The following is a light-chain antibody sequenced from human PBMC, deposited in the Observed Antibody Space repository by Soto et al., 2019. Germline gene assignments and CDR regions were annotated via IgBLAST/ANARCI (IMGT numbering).Light chain of an antibody. CDR3: QQNFITPRT. V-gene: IGKV1-39*01. J-gene: IGKJ1*01. Sequence: EIEMTQSPSSLSASLGVRATLTCRATQNIRTYLNWYQHTPGKAPKLLIFDATTLQSGVPSRFSGRGSGTDFTLTISSLQPEDFATYYCQQNFITPRTFGQGTKGDIK. CDR1: QNIRTY. CDR2: DAT.